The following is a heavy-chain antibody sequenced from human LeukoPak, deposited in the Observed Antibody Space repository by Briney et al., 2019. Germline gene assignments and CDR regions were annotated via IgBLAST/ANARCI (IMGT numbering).Heavy chain of an antibody. CDR3: ARAWAGSASY. CDR1: GFTLSNYW. V-gene: IGHV3-7*04. CDR2: INQDGSKI. Sequence: GGSLRPSCAASGFTLSNYWMAWVRQAPGKGLEWVANINQDGSKIYYAVSMTSRFTNSRDNAKNSLYLQMNSLRVEDTAVYYCARAWAGSASYWGQGTLVTVSS. D-gene: IGHD6-19*01. J-gene: IGHJ4*02.